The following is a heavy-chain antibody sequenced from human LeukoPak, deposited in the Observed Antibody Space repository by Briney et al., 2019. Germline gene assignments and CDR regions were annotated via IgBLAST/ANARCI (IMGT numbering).Heavy chain of an antibody. V-gene: IGHV3-23*01. CDR2: IGASGGST. CDR1: GFTFSSYA. J-gene: IGHJ1*01. CDR3: AKAEGYDILTGYYAAEYFQH. Sequence: GGSLRLSCATSGFTFSSYAMSWVRQAPGKGLEWVSGIGASGGSTYYADSVKGRFTISRDNSKNTLYLQMNSLRTEDTAVYYCAKAEGYDILTGYYAAEYFQHWGQGTLVTVSS. D-gene: IGHD3-9*01.